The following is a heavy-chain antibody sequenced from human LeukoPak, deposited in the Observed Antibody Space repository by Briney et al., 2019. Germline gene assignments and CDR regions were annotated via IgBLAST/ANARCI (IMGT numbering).Heavy chain of an antibody. CDR1: GITFSSYS. V-gene: IGHV3-48*01. CDR3: AREHGNYLRH. J-gene: IGHJ4*02. D-gene: IGHD1-7*01. Sequence: GGSLRLSCAASGITFSSYSMNWVRQAPGKGLEWVSYISTSGSTLHYADSVKGRFTVSRDNANNSLYLQMNSLRAEDTAVYYCAREHGNYLRHWGQGTLVTVST. CDR2: ISTSGSTL.